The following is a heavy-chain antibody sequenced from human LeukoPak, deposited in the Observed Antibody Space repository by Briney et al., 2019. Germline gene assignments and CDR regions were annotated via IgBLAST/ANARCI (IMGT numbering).Heavy chain of an antibody. CDR3: ARDDYDSRGYYHAW. V-gene: IGHV4-4*07. J-gene: IGHJ4*02. CDR1: GGSIRTCC. CDR2: IYAGGST. D-gene: IGHD3-22*01. Sequence: SETLSLTCTVSGGSIRTCCWSWIRQPAGKGLEWIGHIYAGGSTNSNPSLKSRVTMSVDKSNIQCSLKLSSVTVADTAVYYCARDDYDSRGYYHAWWGQGILVTVSS.